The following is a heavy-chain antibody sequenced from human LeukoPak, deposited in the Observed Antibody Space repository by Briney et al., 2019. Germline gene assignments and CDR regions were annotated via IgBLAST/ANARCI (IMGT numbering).Heavy chain of an antibody. CDR3: AKHRDIFYYFDY. Sequence: GGSLRLSCAASGFTFSSYAMSWVRQAPGKGLEWVSAISGSGGSTYYADSVKGRFTISRENSKNTLYLQMNSLRAEDAAVYYCAKHRDIFYYFDYWGQGTLVTVSS. D-gene: IGHD2-15*01. CDR1: GFTFSSYA. V-gene: IGHV3-23*01. CDR2: ISGSGGST. J-gene: IGHJ4*02.